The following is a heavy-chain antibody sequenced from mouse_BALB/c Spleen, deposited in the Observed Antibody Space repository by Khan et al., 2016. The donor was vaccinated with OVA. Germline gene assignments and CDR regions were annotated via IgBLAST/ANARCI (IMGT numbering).Heavy chain of an antibody. CDR1: VYAFSSSW. Sequence: QVQLQQSGPELVKPGASVKISCKASVYAFSSSWMNWVKQRPGQGLEWIGRIYPGAGNTNYNGKFKGKATLTADKSSSTAYMQLSSLTSVDSAFYFCAREDGDYYAMDFWGQGTSDTVSS. CDR3: AREDGDYYAMDF. J-gene: IGHJ4*01. CDR2: IYPGAGNT. D-gene: IGHD2-13*01. V-gene: IGHV1-82*01.